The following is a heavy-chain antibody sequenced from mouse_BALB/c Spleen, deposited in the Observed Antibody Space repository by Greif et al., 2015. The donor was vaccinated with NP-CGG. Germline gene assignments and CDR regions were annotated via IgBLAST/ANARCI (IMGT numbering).Heavy chain of an antibody. CDR1: GYTFTSYW. V-gene: IGHV1S81*02. CDR3: ARSFGNWFAY. Sequence: VQLQQSGAELVKPGASVKLSCKASGYTFTSYWMHWVKQRPGQGLEWIGEINPSNGRTNYNEKFKSKATLTVDKSSSTAYMQLSSLTSEDSAVYYCARSFGNWFAYWGQGTLVTVSA. CDR2: INPSNGRT. J-gene: IGHJ3*01. D-gene: IGHD2-1*01.